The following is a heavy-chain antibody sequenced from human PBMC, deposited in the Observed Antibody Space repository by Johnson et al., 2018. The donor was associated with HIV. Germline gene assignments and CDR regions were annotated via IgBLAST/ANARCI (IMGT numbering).Heavy chain of an antibody. D-gene: IGHD4-23*01. J-gene: IGHJ3*02. Sequence: VQLVESGGGLIQPGGSLRLSCAASGFTVSSNYMSWVRQAPGTGLEWVSVIYSGGSTYYADSVKGRFNISRDNSKNTLYLQMNSLRAEDTAVYYCARGGAGGNSEGAFDIWGQGTMVTVSS. CDR3: ARGGAGGNSEGAFDI. V-gene: IGHV3-53*01. CDR2: IYSGGST. CDR1: GFTVSSNY.